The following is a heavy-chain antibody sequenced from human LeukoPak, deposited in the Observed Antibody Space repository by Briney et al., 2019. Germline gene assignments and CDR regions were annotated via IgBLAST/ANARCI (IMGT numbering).Heavy chain of an antibody. CDR1: GGTFSSYA. D-gene: IGHD6-6*01. Sequence: SVKVSRKASGGTFSSYAISWVRQAPGQGLEWMGGIIPIFGTANYAQKFQGRVTMTRDTSISTAYMELSRLRSDDTAVYYCARRGLVSRFDPWGQGTLVTVSS. CDR3: ARRGLVSRFDP. J-gene: IGHJ5*02. V-gene: IGHV1-69*05. CDR2: IIPIFGTA.